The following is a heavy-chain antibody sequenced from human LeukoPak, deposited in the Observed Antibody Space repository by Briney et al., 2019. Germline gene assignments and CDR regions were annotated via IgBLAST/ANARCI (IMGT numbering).Heavy chain of an antibody. J-gene: IGHJ4*02. D-gene: IGHD2-2*01. V-gene: IGHV3-21*01. CDR2: ISSSSSYI. Sequence: GGSLRLSCAASGFTFSSYSMNWVRQAPGKGLEWVSSISSSSSYIYYADSVKGRYTISRDNAKNSLYLQMNSLRAEDTAVYYCAREMGVPAASPFDYWGQGTLVTVSS. CDR1: GFTFSSYS. CDR3: AREMGVPAASPFDY.